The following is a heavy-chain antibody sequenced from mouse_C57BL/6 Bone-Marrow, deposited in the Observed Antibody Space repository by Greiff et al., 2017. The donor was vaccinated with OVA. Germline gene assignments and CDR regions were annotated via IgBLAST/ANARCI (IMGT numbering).Heavy chain of an antibody. D-gene: IGHD2-4*01. CDR1: GFNIKDYY. J-gene: IGHJ2*01. CDR3: ARRGDYDKEYYFDY. V-gene: IGHV14-2*01. Sequence: VQLQQSGAELVKPGASVKLSCTASGFNIKDYYMHWVKQRTEQGLEWIGRIDPEDGETKYAPKFQGKATITADTSSNTAYLQLSSLTSEDTAVYYCARRGDYDKEYYFDYWGQGTTLTVSS. CDR2: IDPEDGET.